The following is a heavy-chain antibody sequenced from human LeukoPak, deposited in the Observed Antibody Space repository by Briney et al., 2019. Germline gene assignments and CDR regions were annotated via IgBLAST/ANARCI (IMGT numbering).Heavy chain of an antibody. CDR1: GGSFSGYY. V-gene: IGHV4-34*01. CDR2: INHSGST. J-gene: IGHJ4*02. CDR3: ARGHSSGWQFDY. Sequence: SETLSLTCAVYGGSFSGYYWSWIRQPPGKGLEWIGEINHSGSTNYNPSLKSRVTISVDTSKNQFSLKLSSVTAADTAVYYCARGHSSGWQFDYWGQGTLVTVSS. D-gene: IGHD6-19*01.